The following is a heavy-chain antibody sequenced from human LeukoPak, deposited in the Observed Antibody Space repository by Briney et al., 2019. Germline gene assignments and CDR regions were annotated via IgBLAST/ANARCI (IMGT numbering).Heavy chain of an antibody. J-gene: IGHJ4*02. V-gene: IGHV7-4-1*02. D-gene: IGHD6-19*01. CDR1: GYTFNKYA. CDR3: ARISSGWPY. CDR2: INTKTGNP. Sequence: GASVKVSCKVSGYTFNKYAMNWVRQAPGQRLEWMGWINTKTGNPTYAQGFTGRFVFSLDTSVSTAYLQINGLKTEDTALYYCARISSGWPYWGQGTLVTVSS.